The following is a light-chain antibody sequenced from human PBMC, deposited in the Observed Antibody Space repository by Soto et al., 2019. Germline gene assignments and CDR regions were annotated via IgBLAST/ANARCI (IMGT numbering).Light chain of an antibody. J-gene: IGKJ4*01. CDR1: QDISNY. Sequence: DIQMTQSPSSLSASVGDRVTITCQASQDISNYLNWYQQKPGKAPKLLIYDASNLETGVPSSFLASDSGTDFTFTISSLQPEDIATYYCQQYDNLPLTFGGGTKGA. CDR3: QQYDNLPLT. V-gene: IGKV1-33*01. CDR2: DAS.